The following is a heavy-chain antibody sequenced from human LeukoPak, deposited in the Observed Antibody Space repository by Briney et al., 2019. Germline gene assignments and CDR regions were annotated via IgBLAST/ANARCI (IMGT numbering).Heavy chain of an antibody. CDR1: GFTFSTYW. D-gene: IGHD3-16*01. CDR2: INSDGRIT. Sequence: PGGSLRLSCAASGFTFSTYWMHWVRQAPGKGPVWVSRINSDGRITIYADSVKGRFTISRDNAKNILYLQINSLTAEDTAVYYCAREEAPVEGDDAFDFWGQGTTVTVSS. V-gene: IGHV3-74*01. CDR3: AREEAPVEGDDAFDF. J-gene: IGHJ3*01.